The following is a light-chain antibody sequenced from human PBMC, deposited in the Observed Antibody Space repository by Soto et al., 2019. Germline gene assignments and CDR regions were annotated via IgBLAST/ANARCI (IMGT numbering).Light chain of an antibody. CDR1: LNDIGGYNY. J-gene: IGLJ2*01. CDR3: TSYTSTTSLEI. V-gene: IGLV2-14*03. CDR2: EVT. Sequence: QSVLTQPASVSGSPGQSITISCTGTLNDIGGYNYVSWYQQEAGKAPKLIIFEVTNRPSGVSDRFSGSKSGSTASLTISGLLPEDEGDYYCTSYTSTTSLEIFGGGTKVTVL.